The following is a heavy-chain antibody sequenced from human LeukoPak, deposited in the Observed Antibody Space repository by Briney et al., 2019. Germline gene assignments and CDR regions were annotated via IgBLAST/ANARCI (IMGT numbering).Heavy chain of an antibody. CDR1: GGSISSSGYY. CDR2: IYSGGST. J-gene: IGHJ5*01. Sequence: ETPSLTCTVSGGSISSSGYYWGWIRQAPGKGLEWVSVIYSGGSTYHADSVKGRFTISRDNSKNTLYLQMNSLRAEDTAVYYCARARWLDWWGQGTLVTVSS. V-gene: IGHV3-53*01. CDR3: ARARWLDW.